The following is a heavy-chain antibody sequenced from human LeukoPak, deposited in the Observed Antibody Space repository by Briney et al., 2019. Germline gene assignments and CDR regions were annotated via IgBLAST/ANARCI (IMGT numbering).Heavy chain of an antibody. J-gene: IGHJ6*03. D-gene: IGHD6-19*01. CDR2: IIPFHGTP. CDR1: GGTFSRYA. Sequence: SVKVSCKGSGGTFSRYAISWVRQAPGQGLEWMGGIIPFHGTPNYAQKFQGRVTITPDESTSTAYMELSSLRSEDTAVYYCASVVAGTYYYYYMDVWGKGTTVTVSS. CDR3: ASVVAGTYYYYYMDV. V-gene: IGHV1-69*13.